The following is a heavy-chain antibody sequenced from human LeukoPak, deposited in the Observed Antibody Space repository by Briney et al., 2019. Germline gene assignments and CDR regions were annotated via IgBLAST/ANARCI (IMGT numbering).Heavy chain of an antibody. CDR1: GFTFSSYW. J-gene: IGHJ4*02. D-gene: IGHD3-22*01. CDR3: ARDGGQRITMIVVVTPFDY. Sequence: GGSLRLSCAASGFTFSSYWMSWVRQAPGKGLEWVANIKQDGGEKYYVDPVKGRFTISRDNAKNSLYLQMNSLRAEDTAVYYCARDGGQRITMIVVVTPFDYWGQGTLVTVSS. CDR2: IKQDGGEK. V-gene: IGHV3-7*01.